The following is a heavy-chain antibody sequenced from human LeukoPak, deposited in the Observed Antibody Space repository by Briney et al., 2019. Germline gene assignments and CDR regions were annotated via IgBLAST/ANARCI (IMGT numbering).Heavy chain of an antibody. J-gene: IGHJ4*02. CDR2: FDPEDGET. Sequence: ASVKVSCKVSGYTLTELFMHWVRQAPGKGLEWMGGFDPEDGETIYAQKFQGRVTMTEDTSTDTAYMELSSLRSEDTAVYYCATDTRAYSSGWVGLDYWGQGTLVTVSS. CDR3: ATDTRAYSSGWVGLDY. D-gene: IGHD6-19*01. CDR1: GYTLTELF. V-gene: IGHV1-24*01.